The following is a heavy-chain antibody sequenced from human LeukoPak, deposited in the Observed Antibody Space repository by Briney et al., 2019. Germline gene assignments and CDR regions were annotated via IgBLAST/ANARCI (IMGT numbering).Heavy chain of an antibody. Sequence: SQTLSLTCTVSGGSISSGGYWWSWIRQHPGKGLEWIGYIYYSGSTYYNPSLKSRVTISVNTSKNQFSPKLSSVTAADTAVYYCARVSGGPDYWGQGTLVTVSS. D-gene: IGHD2-15*01. V-gene: IGHV4-31*03. CDR2: IYYSGST. CDR1: GGSISSGGYW. CDR3: ARVSGGPDY. J-gene: IGHJ4*02.